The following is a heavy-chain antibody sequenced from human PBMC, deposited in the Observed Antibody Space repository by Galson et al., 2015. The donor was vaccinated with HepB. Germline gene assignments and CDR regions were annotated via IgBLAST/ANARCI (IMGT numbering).Heavy chain of an antibody. CDR3: ARDWHYRIDY. V-gene: IGHV3-11*05. J-gene: IGHJ4*02. Sequence: SLRLSCAASGFTFSDDYMTWIRQAPGKGPEWVSYITGSTSDTKYADSVKGRVTISRDNAKNSLYLQMDSLRAEDTAVYYCARDWHYRIDYRGQGTLVTVSS. CDR1: GFTFSDDY. D-gene: IGHD4-11*01. CDR2: ITGSTSDT.